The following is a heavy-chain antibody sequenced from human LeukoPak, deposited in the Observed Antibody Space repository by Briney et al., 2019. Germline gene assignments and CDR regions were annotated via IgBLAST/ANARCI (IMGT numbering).Heavy chain of an antibody. CDR2: INPNSGGT. V-gene: IGHV1-2*06. D-gene: IGHD3-3*01. CDR1: GYTFTGYY. Sequence: GASVKVSCKASGYTFTGYYMHWVRQAPGQGLEWMGRINPNSGGTNYAQKFQGRVTMTRDTSISTAYMELSRLRSDDTAVYYCAREGKRLFRRYDLDYWGQGTLVTVSS. J-gene: IGHJ4*02. CDR3: AREGKRLFRRYDLDY.